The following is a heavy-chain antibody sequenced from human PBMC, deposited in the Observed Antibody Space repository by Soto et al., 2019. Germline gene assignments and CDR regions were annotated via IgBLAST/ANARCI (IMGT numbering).Heavy chain of an antibody. CDR1: EFTFGDYA. J-gene: IGHJ3*02. Sequence: HPGGSLRLSCTASEFTFGDYAMSWFRQAPGKGLEWVGFIRSKAYGGTTEYAASVKGRFTISRDDSKSIAYLQMNSLKTEDTAVYYCTRGGIGPTQYYDFWSGYPHDAFDIWGQGTMVTVSS. CDR3: TRGGIGPTQYYDFWSGYPHDAFDI. CDR2: IRSKAYGGTT. V-gene: IGHV3-49*03. D-gene: IGHD3-3*01.